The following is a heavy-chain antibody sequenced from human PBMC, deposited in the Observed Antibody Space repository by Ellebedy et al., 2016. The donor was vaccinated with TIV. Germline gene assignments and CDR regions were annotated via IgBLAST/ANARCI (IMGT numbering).Heavy chain of an antibody. D-gene: IGHD1-26*01. V-gene: IGHV3-49*03. CDR3: ARGLMGGTLRFFDY. Sequence: GGSLRLSXRVSGFTLDDYAMTWFRQAPGKGLERVGYIRNKGYGGTIEYAAPVKGRFTISRDDSQNIAYLQMSSLKTDDTAVYYCARGLMGGTLRFFDYWGQGTLVTVSS. CDR1: GFTLDDYA. CDR2: IRNKGYGGTI. J-gene: IGHJ4*02.